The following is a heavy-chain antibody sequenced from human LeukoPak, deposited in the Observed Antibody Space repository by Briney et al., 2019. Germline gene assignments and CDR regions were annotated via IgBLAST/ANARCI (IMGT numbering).Heavy chain of an antibody. CDR1: GGSFSGFY. Sequence: SETLSLTCAVNGGSFSGFYWTWIRQSPGKGLDWIGEINDSGSTTYNPSLKSRLNISVDTSKNQFSLKLSSVTAADTAVYYCARGPSGHGTWGVRITMVRGVPFDYWGQGTLVTVSS. CDR3: ARGPSGHGTWGVRITMVRGVPFDY. CDR2: INDSGST. J-gene: IGHJ4*02. V-gene: IGHV4-34*01. D-gene: IGHD3-10*01.